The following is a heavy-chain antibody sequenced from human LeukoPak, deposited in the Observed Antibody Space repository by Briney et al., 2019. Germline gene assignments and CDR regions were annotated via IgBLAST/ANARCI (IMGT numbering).Heavy chain of an antibody. V-gene: IGHV4-34*01. CDR3: ARGRAYDSGHFDY. J-gene: IGHJ4*02. Sequence: KAGGSLRLSCAASGFTVSSNYMSWVRQPPGKGLEWIGEINHSGSTNFNPSLKSRVTISVDTSKNQFSLKLSSVTAADTAVYYCARGRAYDSGHFDYWGQGTLVTVSS. CDR1: GFTVSSNY. D-gene: IGHD3-22*01. CDR2: INHSGST.